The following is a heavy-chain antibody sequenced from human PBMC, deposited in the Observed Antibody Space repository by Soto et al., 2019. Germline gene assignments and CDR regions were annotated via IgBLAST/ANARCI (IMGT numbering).Heavy chain of an antibody. CDR2: IRGSGGTT. CDR1: GITFSNYA. J-gene: IGHJ4*02. V-gene: IGHV3-23*01. D-gene: IGHD3-16*02. CDR3: ARVWGSYPPTVYFDY. Sequence: PGGSLRLSCTAPGITFSNYAMSWVRQAPGKGLEWVATIRGSGGTTYYADSVKGRFTISRDNSKNTLYLQMNSLRAEDTAVYYCARVWGSYPPTVYFDYWGQGTLVTVSS.